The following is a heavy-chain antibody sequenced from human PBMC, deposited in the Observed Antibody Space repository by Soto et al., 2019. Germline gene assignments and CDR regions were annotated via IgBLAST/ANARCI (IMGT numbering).Heavy chain of an antibody. CDR3: ARRRGIQLWSTSKEYYYYYGMDC. Sequence: PGGSLRLSCAASGFTLSSYEMNLVRPAPGKGLEWVSYISSSGSTIYYADSVKGRFTISRDNAKNSLYLQMSSLRAEDTAVYYCARRRGIQLWSTSKEYYYYYGMDCWGQGTTVTVSS. CDR1: GFTLSSYE. CDR2: ISSSGSTI. V-gene: IGHV3-48*03. D-gene: IGHD5-18*01. J-gene: IGHJ6*02.